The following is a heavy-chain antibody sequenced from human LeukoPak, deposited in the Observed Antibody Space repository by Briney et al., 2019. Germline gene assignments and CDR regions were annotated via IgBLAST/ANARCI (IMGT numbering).Heavy chain of an antibody. CDR3: ARDWGMTTVERVDN. Sequence: GGSVRLSCAASGFTFSSYAMHWVRQAPGKGLEWVAVISYDGSKKYYADSVKGRFTISRDNSKNTLYLQMNGLRAEDTAVYFCARDWGMTTVERVDNWGQGTLVTVSS. J-gene: IGHJ4*02. CDR1: GFTFSSYA. CDR2: ISYDGSKK. D-gene: IGHD4-11*01. V-gene: IGHV3-30*04.